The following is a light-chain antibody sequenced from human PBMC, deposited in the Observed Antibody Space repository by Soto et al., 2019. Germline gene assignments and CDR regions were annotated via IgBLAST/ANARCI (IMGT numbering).Light chain of an antibody. CDR2: GAS. V-gene: IGKV3-15*01. CDR1: QSVSSN. CDR3: QQYNNWWT. Sequence: ETVLTQSPATLSVSPGERATLFCRASQSVSSNLVWYQQKPGQAPRLLIYGASTRATGIPARFSGSGSGTEFTLTISSLQSEDFAVYYCQQYNNWWTFGQGTKVEIK. J-gene: IGKJ1*01.